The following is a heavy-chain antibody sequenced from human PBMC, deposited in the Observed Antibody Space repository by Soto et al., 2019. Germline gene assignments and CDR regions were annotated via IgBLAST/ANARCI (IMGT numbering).Heavy chain of an antibody. CDR2: ISDDGSNT. Sequence: QVQLVESGGGVVQPGRSLRLSCAASGFTFSRHTMHWVRQAPGKGLEWVAAISDDGSNTYYADSVKGRFTISRDNSKNTLYLQMNSLSMEDTAGHHCAREVYYDFWSGLNAKASYFDDWGQGTLVTVSS. V-gene: IGHV3-30-3*01. J-gene: IGHJ4*02. CDR3: AREVYYDFWSGLNAKASYFDD. D-gene: IGHD3-3*01. CDR1: GFTFSRHT.